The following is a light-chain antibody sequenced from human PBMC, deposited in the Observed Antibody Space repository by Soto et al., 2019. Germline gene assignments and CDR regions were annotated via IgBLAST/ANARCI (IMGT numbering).Light chain of an antibody. J-gene: IGKJ5*01. CDR1: QAISSY. V-gene: IGKV3-11*01. CDR3: QHYMNWPLT. CDR2: DAS. Sequence: DIVLTQSPATLSLSPGERATLSCRASQAISSYLLWYQQKPGQAPRLLIYDASNRDTGIPPRFSGSGSETDFTLTISSLEPEDFAVYYCQHYMNWPLTFGQGTRLEIK.